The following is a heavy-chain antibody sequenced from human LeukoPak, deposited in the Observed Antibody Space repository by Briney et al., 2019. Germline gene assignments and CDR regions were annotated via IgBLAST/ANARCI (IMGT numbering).Heavy chain of an antibody. CDR2: IIPILGIA. Sequence: GSSVKVSCKASGGTFSSYTISWVRQAPGQGLEWMGRIIPILGIANYAQKFQDRVTITADKSTSTAYMELSSLRSEDTAVYYCARGPSGPRDDAFDIWGQGTMVTVSS. V-gene: IGHV1-69*02. CDR1: GGTFSSYT. J-gene: IGHJ3*02. D-gene: IGHD2-15*01. CDR3: ARGPSGPRDDAFDI.